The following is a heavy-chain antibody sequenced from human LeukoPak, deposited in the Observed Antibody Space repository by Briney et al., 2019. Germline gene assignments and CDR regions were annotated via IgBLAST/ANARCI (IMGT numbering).Heavy chain of an antibody. CDR3: TRHSSSWFHNWFDP. J-gene: IGHJ5*02. CDR1: GFTFSGSA. V-gene: IGHV3-73*01. D-gene: IGHD6-13*01. CDR2: IRSKANSYAT. Sequence: GGSLKLSCAASGFTFSGSAMHWVRQASGKGLEWVGRIRSKANSYATAYAASVKGRFTISRDDSKNTAYLQMNSLKTEDTAVYYCTRHSSSWFHNWFDPWGQGTLVTASS.